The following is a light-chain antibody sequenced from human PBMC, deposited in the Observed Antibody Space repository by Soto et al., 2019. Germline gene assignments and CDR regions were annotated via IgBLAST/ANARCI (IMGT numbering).Light chain of an antibody. CDR3: QQYYSYPRT. CDR1: QGISSY. Sequence: AIRITHSPSSLSASTGDRVTITCLASQGISSYLAWYQQKPGKAPKLLIYAASTLQSGVPSRFSGSGSGTDFTLTISCLQSEDFATYYCQQYYSYPRTFGQGTKVDIK. CDR2: AAS. V-gene: IGKV1-8*01. J-gene: IGKJ1*01.